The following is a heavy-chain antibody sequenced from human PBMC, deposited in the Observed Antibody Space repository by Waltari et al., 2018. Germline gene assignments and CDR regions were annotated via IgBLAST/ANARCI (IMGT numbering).Heavy chain of an antibody. D-gene: IGHD7-27*01. J-gene: IGHJ4*02. Sequence: EVQLLESGGGLVQPGGSLRLSCAASGFTFSNHVMSWVRQAPGKGLEWVSVISYDGRTIYAADSVRDRFTISRDNSRNTLYLEMNSLRAEDTGVYWCATGGWGFYLDNWGQGTLVTFSS. CDR2: ISYDGRTI. V-gene: IGHV3-23*01. CDR3: ATGGWGFYLDN. CDR1: GFTFSNHV.